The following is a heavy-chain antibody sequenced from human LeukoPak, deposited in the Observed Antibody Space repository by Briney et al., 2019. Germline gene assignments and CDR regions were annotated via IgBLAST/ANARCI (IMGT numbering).Heavy chain of an antibody. CDR1: GGSISSSSYY. CDR3: ARGIPGYFGTSGYYYEY. D-gene: IGHD3-22*01. V-gene: IGHV4-39*07. CDR2: IYYSGST. Sequence: PSETLSLTCTVSGGSISSSSYYWGWIRQPPGKGLEWIGSIYYSGSTYYNPSLKSRVTISVDNSRNQFSLGLSSVSAADTAVYYCARGIPGYFGTSGYYYEYWGQGTLVTVSS. J-gene: IGHJ4*02.